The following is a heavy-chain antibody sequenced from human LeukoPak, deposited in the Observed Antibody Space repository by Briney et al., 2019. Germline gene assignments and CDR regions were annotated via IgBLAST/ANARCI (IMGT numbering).Heavy chain of an antibody. V-gene: IGHV5-51*01. J-gene: IGHJ4*02. CDR1: GYSFTSYW. D-gene: IGHD2-2*01. CDR3: ARLARYCSSTSCYASYFDY. CDR2: IYPGDSDT. Sequence: GESLKISWKGSGYSFTSYWIGWVRQMPGKGLEWMEIIYPGDSDTRYSPSFQGQVTISADKSISTAYLQWSSLKASDTAMYYCARLARYCSSTSCYASYFDYWGQGTLVTVSS.